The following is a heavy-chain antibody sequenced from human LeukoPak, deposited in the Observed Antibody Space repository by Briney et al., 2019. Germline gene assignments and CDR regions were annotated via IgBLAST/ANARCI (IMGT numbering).Heavy chain of an antibody. CDR2: IKSKGAGGTT. CDR3: THETQFAWLFFFFDF. Sequence: GGSLRLSCAASGFTFSSYGMHWVRQAPGKGLEWVGRIKSKGAGGTTEYAAPVKGRFIISRDDSKNMVYLEMNSLKTEDTAVYYCTHETQFAWLFFFFDFWGRGTLVTVSS. V-gene: IGHV3-15*01. J-gene: IGHJ4*02. D-gene: IGHD3-9*01. CDR1: GFTFSSYG.